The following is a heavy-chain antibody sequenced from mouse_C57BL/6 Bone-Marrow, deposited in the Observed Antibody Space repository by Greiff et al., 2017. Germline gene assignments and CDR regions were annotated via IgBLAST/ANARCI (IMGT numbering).Heavy chain of an antibody. J-gene: IGHJ2*01. CDR2: IYPGSGNT. CDR3: ARRSGSRGFDY. V-gene: IGHV1-76*01. CDR1: GYTFPDYY. D-gene: IGHD1-1*01. Sequence: VQLQQSGAELVRPGASVKLSCKASGYTFPDYYINWVKQRPGQGLEWIARIYPGSGNTYYNEKFKGKATLTAEKSSSTAYMQLSSLTSEDSAVYCCARRSGSRGFDYWGQGTTLTVSS.